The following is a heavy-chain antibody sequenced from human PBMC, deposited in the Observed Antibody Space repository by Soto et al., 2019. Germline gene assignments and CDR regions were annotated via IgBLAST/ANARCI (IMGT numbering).Heavy chain of an antibody. Sequence: ASVKVSCKESGYTFTSYARHWVRQAPGQRLEWMGWINAGNGNTKYSQKFQGRVTITRDTSASTAYMELSSLRSEDTAVYYCARLVYSSGYFDYWGQGTLVSVSS. CDR1: GYTFTSYA. CDR3: ARLVYSSGYFDY. D-gene: IGHD3-22*01. CDR2: INAGNGNT. V-gene: IGHV1-3*01. J-gene: IGHJ4*02.